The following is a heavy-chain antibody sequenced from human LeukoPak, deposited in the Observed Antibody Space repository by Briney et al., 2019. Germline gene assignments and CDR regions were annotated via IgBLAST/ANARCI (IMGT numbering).Heavy chain of an antibody. CDR3: VRDFPYCGINGCRYFDY. CDR1: GYPFSTDG. J-gene: IGHJ4*02. Sequence: ASVKVSCKASGYPFSTDGISWVRQAPGQGLEGMGWINTNSGSTNYAQILQGRVTITTDTSTSTAYLELRSPRSAYTDPYFCVRDFPYCGINGCRYFDYWGQGTLVPVSS. V-gene: IGHV1-18*01. D-gene: IGHD2-21*01. CDR2: INTNSGST.